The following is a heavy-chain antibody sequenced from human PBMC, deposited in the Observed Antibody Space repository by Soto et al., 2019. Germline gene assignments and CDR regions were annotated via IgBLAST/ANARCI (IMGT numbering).Heavy chain of an antibody. D-gene: IGHD3-16*01. Sequence: QVHLVQSGAEVKMPGASVKVSCKASGFTFTSYAITWVRQAPGQGLEWMGWISAYNGNTNYAQNLQGRVTMTTDSSTSTAYMELGSLTSDDTPVYFCARDFTGWPPDGVDSWGQGTLVTVSA. J-gene: IGHJ4*02. CDR3: ARDFTGWPPDGVDS. CDR2: ISAYNGNT. V-gene: IGHV1-18*01. CDR1: GFTFTSYA.